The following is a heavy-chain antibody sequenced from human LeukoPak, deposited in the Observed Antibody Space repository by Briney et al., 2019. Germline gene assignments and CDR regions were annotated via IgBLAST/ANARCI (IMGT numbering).Heavy chain of an antibody. D-gene: IGHD3-10*01. V-gene: IGHV3-30*02. CDR2: IRYDGSNK. Sequence: PGGSLRLSCAASGFTFSSYGMHWVRQAPGKGLEWVGFIRYDGSNKYYADSVKGRFTISRDNSKNRLYLQMNSLRAEDTAVYYCAREIRDYYGSGSYYNPTYYFDYWGQGTLVTVSS. CDR3: AREIRDYYGSGSYYNPTYYFDY. J-gene: IGHJ4*02. CDR1: GFTFSSYG.